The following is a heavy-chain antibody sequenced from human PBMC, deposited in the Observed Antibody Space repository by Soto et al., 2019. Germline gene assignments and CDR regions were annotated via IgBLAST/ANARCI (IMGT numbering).Heavy chain of an antibody. Sequence: GGSLRLSCAASGFTFSNYGIHWVRQAPGNGLEWVAVISRDGSVRYYADSVKGRFTISRDNSKNTLYLQVNNLRPEDTAVYYCAKEYCGGHCSSDYFDYWGQGTLVTVSS. CDR3: AKEYCGGHCSSDYFDY. J-gene: IGHJ4*02. CDR2: ISRDGSVR. V-gene: IGHV3-30*18. D-gene: IGHD2-21*01. CDR1: GFTFSNYG.